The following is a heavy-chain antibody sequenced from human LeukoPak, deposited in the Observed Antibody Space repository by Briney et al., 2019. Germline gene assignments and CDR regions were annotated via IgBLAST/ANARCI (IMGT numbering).Heavy chain of an antibody. CDR2: IYYSGTT. V-gene: IGHV4-31*03. Sequence: SETLSLTCTVSGGSISSGGYYWSWIRQHPGKGLEWIGYIYYSGTTYYNPSLKSRVTISVDTSKNQLSLKLSSVTAADTAVYYCARGARRYFDYWGQGTLVTVSS. J-gene: IGHJ4*02. CDR3: ARGARRYFDY. CDR1: GGSISSGGYY.